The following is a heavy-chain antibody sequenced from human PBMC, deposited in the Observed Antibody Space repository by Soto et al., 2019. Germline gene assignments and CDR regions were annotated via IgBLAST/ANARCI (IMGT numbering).Heavy chain of an antibody. J-gene: IGHJ6*02. CDR1: GFTFSNYA. D-gene: IGHD2-2*01. V-gene: IGHV3-23*01. CDR3: AKGSGNSNYYYGMDV. CDR2: ISGGGGTT. Sequence: GGSLRLSCAASGFTFSNYAMSWVRQTPEKGLEWVSAISGGGGTTYYAPSMKGRFTISRDNSKNTLSLQMNSLRAEDTAVYYCAKGSGNSNYYYGMDVWGQGTTVTSP.